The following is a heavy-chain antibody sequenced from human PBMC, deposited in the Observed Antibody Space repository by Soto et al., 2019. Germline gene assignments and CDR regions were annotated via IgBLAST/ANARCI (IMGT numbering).Heavy chain of an antibody. D-gene: IGHD5-12*01. J-gene: IGHJ5*02. CDR3: ARGGLFRRGYSGYDYSNWFDP. CDR2: ISAYNGNT. V-gene: IGHV1-18*01. CDR1: GYIFTSYG. Sequence: ASVTVSCKASGYIFTSYGISWVRQAPGQGLEWMGWISAYNGNTNYAQKLQGRVTMTTDTTTSTAYMELRSLISDDTAVYYCARGGLFRRGYSGYDYSNWFDPWGQGTLVTVSS.